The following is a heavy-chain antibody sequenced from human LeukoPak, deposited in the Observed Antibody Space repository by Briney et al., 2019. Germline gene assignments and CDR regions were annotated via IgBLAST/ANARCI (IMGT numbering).Heavy chain of an antibody. CDR2: IWYEGSNK. CDR3: AKDNSSSWYVPSNYYMDV. Sequence: GGSRRLSWPPPGFTFRINGMHGVRQAPGKGRGGGAFIWYEGSNKYYADSVKGRFTISRDNSKNTLYLQMNSLRAEDTAVYYCAKDNSSSWYVPSNYYMDVWGKGTTVTVSS. D-gene: IGHD6-13*01. CDR1: GFTFRING. V-gene: IGHV3-30*02. J-gene: IGHJ6*03.